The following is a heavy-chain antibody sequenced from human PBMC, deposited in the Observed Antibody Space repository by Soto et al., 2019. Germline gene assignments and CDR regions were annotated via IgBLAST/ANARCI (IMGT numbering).Heavy chain of an antibody. CDR1: GFTVRGNC. CDR3: VRAPPEEGFDH. V-gene: IGHV3-53*01. J-gene: IGHJ4*02. Sequence: PGGSGRRSWAASGFTVRGNCMSWVAQAPGKGLGWVSAIYQDGRIYYPDSVKVRFTISRDNSKNTLFLQMNSLRAEDTAVYYCVRAPPEEGFDHGGQGTQV. CDR2: IYQDGRI.